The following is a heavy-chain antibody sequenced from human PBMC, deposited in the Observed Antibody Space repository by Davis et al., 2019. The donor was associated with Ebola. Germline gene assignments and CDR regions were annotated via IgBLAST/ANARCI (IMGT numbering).Heavy chain of an antibody. V-gene: IGHV4-59*01. CDR3: ARESFYYDSSGYHKGSVDY. D-gene: IGHD3-22*01. Sequence: MPSETLSLTCTVSGDSISSVYWSWIRQPPGMGLEWIGYIGYSGNTYYNPSLKGRVTISLDGPKNQFSLKLSSVTAAETAVYYCARESFYYDSSGYHKGSVDYWGQGKLVTVSS. CDR1: GDSISSVY. J-gene: IGHJ4*02. CDR2: IGYSGNT.